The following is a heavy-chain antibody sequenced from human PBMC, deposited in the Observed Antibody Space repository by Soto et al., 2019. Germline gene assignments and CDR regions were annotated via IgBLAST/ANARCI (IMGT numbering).Heavy chain of an antibody. CDR3: ARGSSGWYSVY. CDR1: GGSDSSGVYY. Sequence: SETLSLTCTVSGGSDSSGVYYWSWIRQPPGKGLEWIGYKYHSGSAYYNPSLKSRVTISADTSKNQFSLKLSSVTAADTAVYYCARGSSGWYSVYWGQGTLVTVSS. J-gene: IGHJ4*02. V-gene: IGHV4-61*08. CDR2: KYHSGSA. D-gene: IGHD6-19*01.